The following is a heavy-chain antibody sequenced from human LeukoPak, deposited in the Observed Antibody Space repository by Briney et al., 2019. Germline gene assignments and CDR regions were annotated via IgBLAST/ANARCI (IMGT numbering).Heavy chain of an antibody. CDR1: GGSISSYY. Sequence: SETLSLTCTVSGGSISSYYWSWIRQPPGKGLEWIGHIYYSGSTNYNPSLKSRVTISVDKSKNQFTLKLSSVTAADTAVYYCARKVDYYDSSGYYNDAFDSCVQGTMVTVSS. D-gene: IGHD3-22*01. V-gene: IGHV4-59*01. CDR3: ARKVDYYDSSGYYNDAFDS. J-gene: IGHJ3*02. CDR2: IYYSGST.